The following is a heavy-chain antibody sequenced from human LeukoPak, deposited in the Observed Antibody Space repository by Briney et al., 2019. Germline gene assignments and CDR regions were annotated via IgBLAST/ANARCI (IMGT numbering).Heavy chain of an antibody. D-gene: IGHD1-26*01. CDR2: INSDGSSP. CDR1: GFTFSTYW. CDR3: VRGAPFDY. Sequence: GGSLRLSCAASGFTFSTYWMHWVRQAPGKVLVWVSCINSDGSSPSYADSVKGRFTISRDNAKNMLYLEMNSLRVDDTSVYYCVRGAPFDYWGQGTLVTVSS. V-gene: IGHV3-74*01. J-gene: IGHJ4*02.